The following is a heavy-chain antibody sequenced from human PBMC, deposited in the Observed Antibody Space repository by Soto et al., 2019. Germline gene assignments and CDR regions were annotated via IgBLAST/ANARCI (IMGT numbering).Heavy chain of an antibody. CDR1: GYTFTSYA. CDR3: ARGDYDGTDYYYGMDV. Sequence: GASVKVSCKASGYTFTSYAMRWVRQAPGQRLEWMGWINAGNGNTKYSQKFQGRVTITRDTSASTAYMELSSLRSEDTAVYYCARGDYDGTDYYYGMDVWGQATTVTVSS. D-gene: IGHD4-17*01. CDR2: INAGNGNT. V-gene: IGHV1-3*01. J-gene: IGHJ6*02.